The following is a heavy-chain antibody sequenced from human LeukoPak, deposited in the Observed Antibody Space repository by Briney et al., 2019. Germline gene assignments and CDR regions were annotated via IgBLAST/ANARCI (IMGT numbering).Heavy chain of an antibody. J-gene: IGHJ4*02. CDR3: TLNYDSSGSLFDY. V-gene: IGHV3-15*01. D-gene: IGHD3-22*01. CDR2: IKSKTNGGTT. Sequence: GGSLRRSCAASGFTFRNAWLSWVRQAPGKGLEWVGRIKSKTNGGTTDFAAPMKGRFTISREDSKNTLYLQVNSLKTEDTAVYYCTLNYDSSGSLFDYWGQGTLVTVSS. CDR1: GFTFRNAW.